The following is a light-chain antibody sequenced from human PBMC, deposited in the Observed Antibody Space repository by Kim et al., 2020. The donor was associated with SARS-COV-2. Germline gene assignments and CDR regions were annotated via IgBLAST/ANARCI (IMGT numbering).Light chain of an antibody. J-gene: IGKJ4*01. CDR1: QSVSNY. CDR3: QQRNNWPLT. V-gene: IGKV3-11*01. CDR2: GAS. Sequence: LSPGEGAAHSCRASQSVSNYLAWYQQKPGQAPRPLIYGASNRATGIPARFSVSGSGADFTLTISSLEPEDFAIYYCQQRNNWPLTFGGGTRVEIK.